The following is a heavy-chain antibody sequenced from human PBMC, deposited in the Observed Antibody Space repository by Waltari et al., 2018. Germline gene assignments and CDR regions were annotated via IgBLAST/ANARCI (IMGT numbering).Heavy chain of an antibody. Sequence: EVQLVESGGGLVQPGRSLRLSCTASGFTFGDYAMSWFRQAPGKGLEWVGFIKSKAYGGTTEYAASVKGRFTSARDDSKSIAYLQMNSLKTEDTAVYYCTRDWRLIFGVVSPPDYWGQGTLVTVSS. CDR1: GFTFGDYA. CDR3: TRDWRLIFGVVSPPDY. J-gene: IGHJ4*02. D-gene: IGHD3-3*02. CDR2: IKSKAYGGTT. V-gene: IGHV3-49*03.